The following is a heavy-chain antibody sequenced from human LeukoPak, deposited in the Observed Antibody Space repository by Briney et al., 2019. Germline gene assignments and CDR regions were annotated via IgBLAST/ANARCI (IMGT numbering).Heavy chain of an antibody. D-gene: IGHD2-21*02. CDR3: ARSKSRGDYYFDN. J-gene: IGHJ4*02. Sequence: GGSLRLSCAASGFTVSSNYMSWVRQAPGKGLEWVSVIYAGGSTYYADSVKGRFSISRDNSKNTLHLQMNSLRAEDTAVYYCARSKSRGDYYFDNWGQGTLVTVSS. V-gene: IGHV3-53*01. CDR1: GFTVSSNY. CDR2: IYAGGST.